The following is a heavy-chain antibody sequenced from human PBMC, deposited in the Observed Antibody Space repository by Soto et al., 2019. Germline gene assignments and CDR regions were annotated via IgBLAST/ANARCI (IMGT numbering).Heavy chain of an antibody. CDR3: ARRYSSSFDY. V-gene: IGHV4-39*07. CDR1: GGSVSSTTYY. CDR2: FYYSGST. D-gene: IGHD6-13*01. Sequence: SETLSLTCTVSGGSVSSTTYYWVWIRQPPGKGLEWIGNFYYSGSTNYTPSLKSRVTISVDTSKNQFSLKLSSVTAADTAVYYCARRYSSSFDYWGQGTLVTVSS. J-gene: IGHJ4*02.